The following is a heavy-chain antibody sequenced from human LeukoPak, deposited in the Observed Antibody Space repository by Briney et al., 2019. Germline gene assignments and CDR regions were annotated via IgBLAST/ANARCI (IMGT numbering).Heavy chain of an antibody. Sequence: SVKVSCKASGYTFTSYYMHWVRQAPGQGLEWMGGIIPIFGTANYAQKFQGRVTITADESTSTAYMELSSLRSEDTAVYYCARDIRTTVTPHFDYWGQGTLVTVSS. CDR1: GYTFTSYY. D-gene: IGHD4-17*01. CDR3: ARDIRTTVTPHFDY. J-gene: IGHJ4*02. V-gene: IGHV1-69*13. CDR2: IIPIFGTA.